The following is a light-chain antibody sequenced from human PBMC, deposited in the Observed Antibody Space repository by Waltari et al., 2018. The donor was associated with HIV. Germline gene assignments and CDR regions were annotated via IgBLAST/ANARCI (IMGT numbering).Light chain of an antibody. Sequence: EVVMTQSPATLSVSPGERAALACRASQSVSSNLAWYQQKPGQAPRLLIYAASTRATGVPVRISGSGSGTEFTLTISSLQFEDFAVYYCQQYNDWPRTFGQGTKVEIK. CDR2: AAS. CDR3: QQYNDWPRT. CDR1: QSVSSN. J-gene: IGKJ1*01. V-gene: IGKV3-15*01.